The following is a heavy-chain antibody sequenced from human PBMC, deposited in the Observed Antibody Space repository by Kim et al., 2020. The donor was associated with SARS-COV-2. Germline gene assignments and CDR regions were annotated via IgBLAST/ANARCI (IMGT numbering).Heavy chain of an antibody. V-gene: IGHV3-21*01. CDR3: ASVLRNGMDV. CDR1: GFTFSSYS. CDR2: ISSSSGYI. D-gene: IGHD6-6*01. J-gene: IGHJ6*02. Sequence: GGSLRLSCAASGFTFSSYSMNWVRQAPGKGLEWVSSISSSSGYIYYADSVKGRFTISRDNAKNSLYLQMNSLRAEDTAVYYCASVLRNGMDVWGQGTTVTVSS.